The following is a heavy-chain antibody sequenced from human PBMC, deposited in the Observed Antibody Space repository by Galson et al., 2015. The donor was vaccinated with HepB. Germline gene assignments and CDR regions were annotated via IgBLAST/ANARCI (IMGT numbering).Heavy chain of an antibody. J-gene: IGHJ6*02. CDR3: AREILSLRIAVAGPVYGMDV. D-gene: IGHD6-19*01. V-gene: IGHV3-66*01. CDR1: GFTVSSNY. Sequence: SLRLSCAASGFTVSSNYMSWVRQAPGKGLEWVSVIYSGGSTYYADSVKGRFTISRDNSKNTLYLQMNSLRAEDTAVYYCAREILSLRIAVAGPVYGMDVWGQGTTVTVPS. CDR2: IYSGGST.